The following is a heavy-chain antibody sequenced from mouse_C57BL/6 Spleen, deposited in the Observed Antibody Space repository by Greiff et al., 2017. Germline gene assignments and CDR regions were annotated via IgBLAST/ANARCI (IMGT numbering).Heavy chain of an antibody. V-gene: IGHV5-12*01. D-gene: IGHD1-1*01. CDR2: ISNGGGST. CDR3: ARQYYGSRYAMDY. Sequence: EVQVVESGGGLVQPGGSLKLSCAASGFTFSDYYMYWVRQTPEKRLEWVAYISNGGGSTYYPDTVKGRFTISRDNAKNTLYLQMSSLKSEDTAMYYCARQYYGSRYAMDYWGQGTSVTVSS. CDR1: GFTFSDYY. J-gene: IGHJ4*01.